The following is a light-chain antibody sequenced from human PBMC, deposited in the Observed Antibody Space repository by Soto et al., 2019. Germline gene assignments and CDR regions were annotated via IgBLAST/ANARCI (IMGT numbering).Light chain of an antibody. J-gene: IGLJ1*01. CDR3: ISYTSSSTLYV. CDR1: SSDVGGYNY. CDR2: DVS. Sequence: QSALTQPASVCGSPGQSITISCTGTSSDVGGYNYVSWYQQHPGKAPKLMIYDVSNRPSGVSNRFSGSKSGNTASLTISGLQAEDAADYYCISYTSSSTLYVFGTGTKLTVL. V-gene: IGLV2-14*01.